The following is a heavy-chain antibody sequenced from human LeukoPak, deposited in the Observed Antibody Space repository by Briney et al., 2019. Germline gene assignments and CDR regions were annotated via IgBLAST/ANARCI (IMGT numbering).Heavy chain of an antibody. D-gene: IGHD3-10*01. V-gene: IGHV3-7*01. CDR2: IKHDGSEK. J-gene: IGHJ5*02. Sequence: GGSLRLSCAASGFTFSSYWMSWVRQAPGKGLEWVTNIKHDGSEKYYVDSVKGRFTISRDNAKNSLYLQMNSLRAEDTAVYYCARVGKVGFGESNWFDPWGQGTLVTVSS. CDR1: GFTFSSYW. CDR3: ARVGKVGFGESNWFDP.